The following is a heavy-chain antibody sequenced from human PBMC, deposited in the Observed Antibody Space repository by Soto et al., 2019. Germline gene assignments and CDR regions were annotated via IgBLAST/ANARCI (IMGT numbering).Heavy chain of an antibody. CDR1: GCSISSYY. CDR3: ARHNYGSGSTYFDY. J-gene: IGHJ4*02. D-gene: IGHD3-10*01. Sequence: PSETLSLTCTVSGCSISSYYWSWIRQPPGKGLEWIGYIYYSGSTNYNPSLKSRVTISVDTSKNQFSLKLNSMTAADTAVYYCARHNYGSGSTYFDYWGQGTRVTVSS. V-gene: IGHV4-59*08. CDR2: IYYSGST.